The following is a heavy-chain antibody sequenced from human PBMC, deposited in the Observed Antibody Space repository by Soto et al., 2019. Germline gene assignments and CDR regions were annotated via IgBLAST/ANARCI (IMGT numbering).Heavy chain of an antibody. V-gene: IGHV3-30-3*01. CDR2: ISYDGSNK. CDR3: ARESPTVRNWFDP. Sequence: QVQLVESGGGVVQPGRSLRLSCAASGFTFSSYAMHWVRQAPGKGLEWVAVISYDGSNKYYADSVKGRFTISRDNSKNTLYLQMNSLRAEDTAVYYCARESPTVRNWFDPWGQGTLVTVSS. CDR1: GFTFSSYA. J-gene: IGHJ5*02.